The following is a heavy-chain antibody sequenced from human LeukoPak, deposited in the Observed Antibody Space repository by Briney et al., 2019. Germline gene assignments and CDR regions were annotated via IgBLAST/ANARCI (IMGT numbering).Heavy chain of an antibody. V-gene: IGHV1-2*02. Sequence: ASVKVSCKASGYTFTGYYMHWVRQAPGQGLEWMGWINPNSGGTNYAQKFQGRVTMTRDTSISTAYMELSRLRSDDTAVYYCARDGGMNGSGYYFAYWGQGTLVTVSS. J-gene: IGHJ4*02. CDR1: GYTFTGYY. D-gene: IGHD3-10*01. CDR3: ARDGGMNGSGYYFAY. CDR2: INPNSGGT.